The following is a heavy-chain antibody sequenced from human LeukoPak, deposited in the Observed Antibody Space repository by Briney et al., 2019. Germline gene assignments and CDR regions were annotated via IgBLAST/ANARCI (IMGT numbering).Heavy chain of an antibody. V-gene: IGHV3-21*04. Sequence: NPGGSLRLSCAASGFTFSSYSMNWVRQAPGKGLEWVSSISSSSSYIYYADSVKGRFTISRDNAKNSLYLQMNSLRAEDTALYYCAKDIGGYYYGSGSFAYFDYWGQGTLVTVSS. J-gene: IGHJ4*02. CDR1: GFTFSSYS. D-gene: IGHD3-10*01. CDR2: ISSSSSYI. CDR3: AKDIGGYYYGSGSFAYFDY.